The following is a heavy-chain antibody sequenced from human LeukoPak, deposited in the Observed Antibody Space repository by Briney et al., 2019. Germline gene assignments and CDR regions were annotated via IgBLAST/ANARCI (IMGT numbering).Heavy chain of an antibody. CDR3: AKRSPYNSSSYYLDF. CDR1: GFSFISYG. D-gene: IGHD6-6*01. J-gene: IGHJ4*02. V-gene: IGHV3-23*01. Sequence: GGSLRLSCAASGFSFISYGMSWVRQAPGKGLEWVSAISGSGGATYYADSVRGRFIISRDNSKSTLYFQMNSLRGEDTAIYYCAKRSPYNSSSYYLDFWGQGTLVTVSS. CDR2: ISGSGGAT.